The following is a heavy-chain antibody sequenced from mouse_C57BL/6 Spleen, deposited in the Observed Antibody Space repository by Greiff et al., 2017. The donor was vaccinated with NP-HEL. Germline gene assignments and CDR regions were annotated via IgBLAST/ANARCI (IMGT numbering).Heavy chain of an antibody. V-gene: IGHV1-7*01. Sequence: VQLQQSGAELAKPGASVKLSCKASGYTFTSYWMHWVKQRPGQGLEWIGYINPSSGYTKYNQKFKDKATLTVDKSSSTAYMQLSSLTSEDSAVYYCATGTGAYWGQGTLVTVSA. CDR3: ATGTGAY. CDR1: GYTFTSYW. CDR2: INPSSGYT. D-gene: IGHD4-1*01. J-gene: IGHJ3*01.